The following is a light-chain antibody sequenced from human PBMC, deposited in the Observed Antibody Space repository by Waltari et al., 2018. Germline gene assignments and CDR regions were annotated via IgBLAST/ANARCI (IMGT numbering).Light chain of an antibody. V-gene: IGKV3-20*01. CDR3: QQYETSPPT. J-gene: IGKJ1*01. Sequence: EIVLTQSPGTLYLSPGERATVSCRASQSIATSYIAWYRQKVGQAPTLLIFGASERAAGIPDRFRGSGSGTDFTLTIYRVEPEDFAVFYCQQYETSPPTFGQGTK. CDR1: QSIATSY. CDR2: GAS.